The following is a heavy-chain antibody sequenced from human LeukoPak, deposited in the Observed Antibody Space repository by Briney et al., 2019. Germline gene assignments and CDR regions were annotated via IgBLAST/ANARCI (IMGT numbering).Heavy chain of an antibody. V-gene: IGHV4-39*01. D-gene: IGHD1-26*01. CDR3: ARVYSGSYYYFDY. CDR2: IYYSGST. J-gene: IGHJ4*02. Sequence: SETLSLTCTVSGGSISSSSYYWGWIRQPLGKGLEWIGSIYYSGSTYYNPSLKSRVTISVDTSKNQFSLKLSSVTAADTAVYYCARVYSGSYYYFDYWGQGTLVTVSS. CDR1: GGSISSSSYY.